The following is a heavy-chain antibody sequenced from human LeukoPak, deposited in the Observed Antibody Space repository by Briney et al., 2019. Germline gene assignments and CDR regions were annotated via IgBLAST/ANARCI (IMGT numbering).Heavy chain of an antibody. Sequence: GASVKVSCKASGYTFTGYYIHWVRQAPGQGLEWMGWINPDSGGTNYAQKFQGRVTMTRDTSISTAYMELTRLRSDDTAVYYCARGFDWLEDYFDYWGQGTLVTVSS. CDR1: GYTFTGYY. V-gene: IGHV1-2*02. J-gene: IGHJ4*02. CDR2: INPDSGGT. CDR3: ARGFDWLEDYFDY. D-gene: IGHD3-9*01.